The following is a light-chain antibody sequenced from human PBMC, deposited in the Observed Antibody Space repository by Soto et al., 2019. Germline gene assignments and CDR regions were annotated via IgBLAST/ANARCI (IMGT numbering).Light chain of an antibody. Sequence: DIQMTQSPSSVSASVGDRVTITCRASQVISSWLAWYQQKPGKAPKLLIYGASILQSGVPSRFSCSGSGTDFTLTISSLQPEDFATYYCQQANSFPKTFGQGNKVEIK. CDR2: GAS. V-gene: IGKV1-12*01. J-gene: IGKJ1*01. CDR3: QQANSFPKT. CDR1: QVISSW.